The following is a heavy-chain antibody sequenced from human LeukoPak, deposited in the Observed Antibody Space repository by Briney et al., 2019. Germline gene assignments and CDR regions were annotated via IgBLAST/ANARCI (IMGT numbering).Heavy chain of an antibody. J-gene: IGHJ4*02. V-gene: IGHV1-8*03. D-gene: IGHD6-13*01. CDR1: GYTFSSSD. Sequence: ASVKVSCKASGYTFSSSDINWVRQATGQGLEWMGWMNPDSGNTGYAQKFQGRVTITRNTSISTAYMELSSLRSEDTAVYYCATYFSSPTHFDYWGQGTLVTVSS. CDR2: MNPDSGNT. CDR3: ATYFSSPTHFDY.